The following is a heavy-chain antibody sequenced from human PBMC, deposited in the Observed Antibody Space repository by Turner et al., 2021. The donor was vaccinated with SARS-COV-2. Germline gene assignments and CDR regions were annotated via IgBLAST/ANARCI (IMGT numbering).Heavy chain of an antibody. D-gene: IGHD6-13*01. CDR2: IIPIFGRA. Sequence: QVQLVQSGAEVKKPGSSVKVSCKSSGGTFSSYAISWVRQAPGQGLEGRGGIIPIFGRANEAQKFEGRVTITADKTTSTAYMELSSLRSDDTAVYYGARSWRMSNSDFDYWGQGTLVTVSS. CDR3: ARSWRMSNSDFDY. J-gene: IGHJ4*02. V-gene: IGHV1-69*06. CDR1: GGTFSSYA.